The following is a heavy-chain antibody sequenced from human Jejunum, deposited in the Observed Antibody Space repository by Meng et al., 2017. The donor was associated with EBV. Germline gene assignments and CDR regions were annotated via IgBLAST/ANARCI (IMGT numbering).Heavy chain of an antibody. Sequence: EVQLVESGGGLVQPGGSLRLSCAASGFTFSTSGMHWVRQGPGKGLVWVSRINSDGSSISYADSVKGRFTISIDNAKNALYLQINSLRAEDTAVYYCASGVGRYFEYWGQGSVVTVSS. D-gene: IGHD3-3*01. V-gene: IGHV3-74*01. CDR2: INSDGSSI. J-gene: IGHJ4*02. CDR1: GFTFSTSG. CDR3: ASGVGRYFEY.